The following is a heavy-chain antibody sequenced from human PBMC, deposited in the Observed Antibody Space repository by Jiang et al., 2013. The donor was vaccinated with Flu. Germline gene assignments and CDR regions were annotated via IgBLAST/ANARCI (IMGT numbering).Heavy chain of an antibody. CDR2: FSYDGTTK. D-gene: IGHD5-18*01. Sequence: QLVESGGGVVQPGRSLRLSCVASGFTFNSYVMHWVRQAPGKGLEWVALFSYDGTTKIYADSVRGRFTISRDDSKNTLYLQMNSLRAEDTAMYYCARDLDTNLIHYLGYWGQGTLVTVSS. J-gene: IGHJ4*02. CDR3: ARDLDTNLIHYLGY. CDR1: GFTFNSYV. V-gene: IGHV3-30-3*01.